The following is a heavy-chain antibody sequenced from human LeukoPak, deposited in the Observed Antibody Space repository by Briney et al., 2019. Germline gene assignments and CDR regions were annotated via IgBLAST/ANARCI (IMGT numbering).Heavy chain of an antibody. CDR1: GGSISSSSYY. Sequence: SETLSLTCTVSGGSISSSSYYWGWIRQPPGKGLEWIGSIYYSGSTYYNPSLKGRVTISVDTSKNQFSLKLSSVTAADTAVYYCATNTIFGVSRFDPWGQGTLVTVSS. J-gene: IGHJ5*02. CDR3: ATNTIFGVSRFDP. V-gene: IGHV4-39*01. D-gene: IGHD3-3*01. CDR2: IYYSGST.